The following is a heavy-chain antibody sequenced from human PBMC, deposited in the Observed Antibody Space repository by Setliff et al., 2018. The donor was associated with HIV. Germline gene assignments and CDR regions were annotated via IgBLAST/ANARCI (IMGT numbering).Heavy chain of an antibody. V-gene: IGHV1-18*01. D-gene: IGHD3-10*01. Sequence: GASVKVSCKASGYTFTNFGISWVRQAPGQGLEWMGWISVYNGKIDYAQKFQGRVTMTTETSTSTAHMELSSLTSEDTAVYWCARGKGVGGVIITGGLDVWGKGTTVTVSS. J-gene: IGHJ6*04. CDR2: ISVYNGKI. CDR1: GYTFTNFG. CDR3: ARGKGVGGVIITGGLDV.